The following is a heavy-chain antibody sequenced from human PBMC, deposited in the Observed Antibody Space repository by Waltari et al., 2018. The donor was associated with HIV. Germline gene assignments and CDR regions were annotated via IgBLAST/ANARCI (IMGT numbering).Heavy chain of an antibody. Sequence: VQLVESVAGVVQPGGSLRLSCAERGFPFTNYGIHWVRQAPGKGLEWVAVIWYYGSKTYYEGSVKGRFTISRDTSKNTVYLQMSSLRAEDTALYYCARDQEFMTTVTPLAYWGQGTPVTVSS. D-gene: IGHD4-4*01. J-gene: IGHJ4*02. CDR1: GFPFTNYG. V-gene: IGHV3-33*01. CDR2: IWYYGSKT. CDR3: ARDQEFMTTVTPLAY.